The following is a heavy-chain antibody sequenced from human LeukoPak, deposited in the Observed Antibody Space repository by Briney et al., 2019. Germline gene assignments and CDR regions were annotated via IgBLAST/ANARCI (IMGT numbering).Heavy chain of an antibody. D-gene: IGHD4-23*01. V-gene: IGHV3-49*05. J-gene: IGHJ4*02. CDR2: IRSKAYGGTT. Sequence: NPGGSLRPSCTASGFTFGDYAMSWFRQAPGKGLEWVGFIRSKAYGGTTEYAASVKGRFTISRDDSKSIAYLQMNSLKTEDTAVYYCTREGNSVGFDYWGQGTLVTVSS. CDR1: GFTFGDYA. CDR3: TREGNSVGFDY.